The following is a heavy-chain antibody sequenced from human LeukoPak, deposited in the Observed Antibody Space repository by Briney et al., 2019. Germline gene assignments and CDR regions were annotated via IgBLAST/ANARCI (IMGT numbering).Heavy chain of an antibody. CDR3: ASTAGIVVVPAAMPWYYYGMDV. D-gene: IGHD2-2*01. Sequence: GGSLRLSCAASGFTFSSYAMHWVRQAPGKGLEWVAVISYDGSNKYYADSVKGRFTISRDNSKNTLYLQMNSLRAEDTAVYYCASTAGIVVVPAAMPWYYYGMDVWGQGTTVTVSS. V-gene: IGHV3-30-3*01. CDR2: ISYDGSNK. J-gene: IGHJ6*02. CDR1: GFTFSSYA.